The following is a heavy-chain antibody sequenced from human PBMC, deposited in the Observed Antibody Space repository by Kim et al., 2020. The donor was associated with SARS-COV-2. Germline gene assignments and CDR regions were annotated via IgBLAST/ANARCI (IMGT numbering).Heavy chain of an antibody. D-gene: IGHD3-16*02. J-gene: IGHJ4*02. Sequence: SETLSLTCAVYGGSFSGYYWSWIRQPPGKGLEWIGEINHSGSTNYNPSLKSRVTISVDTSKNQFSLKLSSVTAADTAVYYCARGPSKYYDYVWGSYRPASVPFDYWGQGTLVTVSS. CDR1: GGSFSGYY. V-gene: IGHV4-34*01. CDR3: ARGPSKYYDYVWGSYRPASVPFDY. CDR2: INHSGST.